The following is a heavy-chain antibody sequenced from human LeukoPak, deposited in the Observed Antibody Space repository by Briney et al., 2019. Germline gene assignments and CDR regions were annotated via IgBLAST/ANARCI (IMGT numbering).Heavy chain of an antibody. CDR3: ARDEAAAGTFFDY. V-gene: IGHV1-18*01. D-gene: IGHD6-13*01. CDR2: ISAYSGNT. CDR1: GYTFTSYG. Sequence: ASVKVSCKASGYTFTSYGISWVRQAPGQRLEWMGWISAYSGNTNYAQKFQGRVTMTTDTSTSTVYMELRSLTSDDTAVYYCARDEAAAGTFFDYWGQGTLVTVSS. J-gene: IGHJ4*02.